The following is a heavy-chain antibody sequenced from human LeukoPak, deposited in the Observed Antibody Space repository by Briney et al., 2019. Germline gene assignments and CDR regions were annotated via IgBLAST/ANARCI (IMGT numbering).Heavy chain of an antibody. V-gene: IGHV3-74*03. CDR1: GFTFSNYW. Sequence: GGSLRLSCAASGFTFSNYWIHWVRQAPGKGLVWVSRIDNAGSITTYADSVKGRFTISRDNAENTLYLQMNSLRVEDTAVYYCATRNNGCPYHWGQGTLVTVSS. CDR3: ATRNNGCPYH. J-gene: IGHJ4*02. D-gene: IGHD5-24*01. CDR2: IDNAGSIT.